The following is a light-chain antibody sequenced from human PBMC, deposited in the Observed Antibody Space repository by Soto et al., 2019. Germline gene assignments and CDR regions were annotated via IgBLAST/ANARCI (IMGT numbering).Light chain of an antibody. Sequence: QSALTQPPSASGSPGQSVTITCSGTSSDVGEENYVSWYQQHPGKVPKLILYEVSKRPSGVPDRFSCSRSGNTASLTVSGLQAEDEADYYCSSFAGSPVVFGGGTKVTVL. CDR2: EVS. CDR3: SSFAGSPVV. J-gene: IGLJ2*01. V-gene: IGLV2-8*01. CDR1: SSDVGEENY.